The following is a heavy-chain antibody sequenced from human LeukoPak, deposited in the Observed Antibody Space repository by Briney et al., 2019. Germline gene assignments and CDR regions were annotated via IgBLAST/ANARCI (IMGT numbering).Heavy chain of an antibody. CDR2: IRYDGSNK. CDR1: GFTFSSYA. D-gene: IGHD2-8*02. V-gene: IGHV3-30*02. Sequence: GGSLRLSCAASGFTFSSYAMHWVRQAPGKGLEWVAFIRYDGSNKYYADSVKGRFTISRYNSKNTLYLHMNSLRAEDTAVFYCAKDVASGGTLSNSDFDYWGQGTLVTVSS. J-gene: IGHJ4*02. CDR3: AKDVASGGTLSNSDFDY.